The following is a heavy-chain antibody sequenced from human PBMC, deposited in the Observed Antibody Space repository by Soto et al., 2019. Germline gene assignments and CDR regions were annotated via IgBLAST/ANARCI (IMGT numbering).Heavy chain of an antibody. CDR2: VFYTGFT. Sequence: SETLSLTCAVSGASISGSYYYWAWLRQSPGKGPEWIGSVFYTGFTSYNPSLESRVSVSGDTSKSQFSLKLSAVTAADTAVYYCATSQKGYNWNYFDHWGQGALVTVS. D-gene: IGHD1-20*01. CDR1: GASISGSYYY. V-gene: IGHV4-39*01. CDR3: ATSQKGYNWNYFDH. J-gene: IGHJ4*02.